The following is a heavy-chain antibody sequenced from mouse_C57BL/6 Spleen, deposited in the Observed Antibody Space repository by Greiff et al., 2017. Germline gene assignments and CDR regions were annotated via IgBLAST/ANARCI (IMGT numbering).Heavy chain of an antibody. J-gene: IGHJ2*01. D-gene: IGHD2-4*01. CDR2: IRNKANGYTT. Sequence: EVKLMESGGGLVQPGGSLSLSCAASGFTFTDYYMSWVRQPPGKALEWLGFIRNKANGYTTEYSASVKGRFTISRDNSQSILYLQMNALRAEDSATYYCARYYDYDVGYFDYWGQGTTLTVSS. CDR3: ARYYDYDVGYFDY. V-gene: IGHV7-3*01. CDR1: GFTFTDYY.